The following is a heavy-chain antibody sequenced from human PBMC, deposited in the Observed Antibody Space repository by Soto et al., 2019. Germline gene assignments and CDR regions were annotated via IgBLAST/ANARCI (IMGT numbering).Heavy chain of an antibody. CDR1: GGTFSTYV. Sequence: QVQLVQSGAEVKKPGSSVKVSCKASGGTFSTYVINWVRQAPGQGLEWMGGIIPVFATTNYAQKFQGRVTITADESTRTGYMELNSLRSEDTAVYYCARGRIAGAATDFYYYGMDVWGQGTSVTVSS. J-gene: IGHJ6*02. CDR2: IIPVFATT. V-gene: IGHV1-69*12. D-gene: IGHD1-26*01. CDR3: ARGRIAGAATDFYYYGMDV.